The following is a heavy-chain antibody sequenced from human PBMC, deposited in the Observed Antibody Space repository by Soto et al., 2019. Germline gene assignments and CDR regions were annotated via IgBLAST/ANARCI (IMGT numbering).Heavy chain of an antibody. Sequence: QAHLEQSGPGLVKPSETLSLTCTFSGGSITSYYWSWIRQPPGKGLEWIGYIFHGLGPNYNSSLRGRVSISVDPSSNQLSLELRSLTAADTAVYYCARDRHWYGSGGPFYPAGSFDIWGQGTMVAVST. CDR3: ARDRHWYGSGGPFYPAGSFDI. V-gene: IGHV4-59*01. CDR1: GGSITSYY. CDR2: IFHGLGP. D-gene: IGHD2-15*01. J-gene: IGHJ3*02.